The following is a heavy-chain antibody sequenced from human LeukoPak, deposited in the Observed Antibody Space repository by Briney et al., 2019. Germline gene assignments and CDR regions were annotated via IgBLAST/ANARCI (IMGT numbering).Heavy chain of an antibody. V-gene: IGHV3-30*03. J-gene: IGHJ4*02. Sequence: GGSLRLSCAASGFTFSSYGMHWVRQAPGKGLEWAALISYDGNNKDYADSVKGRFTISRDNSKNTLYLQMSSLKTEDTAVYYCARDSRPGTVATYYPYWGQGTLVTVSS. CDR3: ARDSRPGTVATYYPY. CDR2: ISYDGNNK. D-gene: IGHD4-17*01. CDR1: GFTFSSYG.